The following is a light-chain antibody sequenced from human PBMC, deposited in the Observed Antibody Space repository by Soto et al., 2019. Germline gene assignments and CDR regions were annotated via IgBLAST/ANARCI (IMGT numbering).Light chain of an antibody. V-gene: IGKV3-20*01. CDR3: QQYGSSPPYT. J-gene: IGKJ2*01. Sequence: EIVLTQSPGTLSLSPGERATLSCRASQSVSSNYFAWYQQKPGQAPRLVIYGASNRATGITDRFSGSGSATDFTLTINRLQQEEVAVYYCQQYGSSPPYTFGQGTKLDIK. CDR1: QSVSSNY. CDR2: GAS.